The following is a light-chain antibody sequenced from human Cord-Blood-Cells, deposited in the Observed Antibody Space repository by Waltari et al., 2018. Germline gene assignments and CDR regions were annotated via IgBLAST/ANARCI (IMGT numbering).Light chain of an antibody. CDR2: EGS. CDR1: SSDVGGYNL. CDR3: CSYAGSSTWV. J-gene: IGLJ3*02. V-gene: IGLV2-23*01. Sequence: QSALTQPASASGSPGQSLTIPCTGTSSDVGGYNLVSWYQQHPGKAPKLMIYEGSKRPVGVSIRFSGSKAGNTASLTISGLQAEDEADYYCCSYAGSSTWVFGGGTKLTVL.